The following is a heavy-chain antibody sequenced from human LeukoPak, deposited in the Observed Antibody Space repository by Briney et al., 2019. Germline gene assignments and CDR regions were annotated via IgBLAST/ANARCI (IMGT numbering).Heavy chain of an antibody. CDR2: INPNSGGT. V-gene: IGHV1-2*02. J-gene: IGHJ4*02. D-gene: IGHD3-22*01. CDR1: GYTFTGYY. Sequence: ASVKVSCKASGYTFTGYYMHWVRQAPGQGLEWMGWINPNSGGTNYARKFQGRVTMTRDTSISTAYMELSRLRSDDTAVYYCAREQHYYDSSGWIDYWGQGTLVTVSS. CDR3: AREQHYYDSSGWIDY.